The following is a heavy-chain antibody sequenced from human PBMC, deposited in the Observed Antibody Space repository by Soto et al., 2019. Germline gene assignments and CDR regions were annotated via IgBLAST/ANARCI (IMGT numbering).Heavy chain of an antibody. CDR1: GYTFTSYD. CDR3: ARDSSGDSSGWTTNWFDP. CDR2: IIPIGPST. D-gene: IGHD6-19*01. J-gene: IGHJ5*02. V-gene: IGHV1-18*01. Sequence: ASVKVSCKASGYTFTSYDINWVRQAPGQGLEWMGGIIPIGPSTSYAQKLQGRVTMTADTSTSTAYMELRSLRSDDTAVYYCARDSSGDSSGWTTNWFDPWGQGTLVTVYS.